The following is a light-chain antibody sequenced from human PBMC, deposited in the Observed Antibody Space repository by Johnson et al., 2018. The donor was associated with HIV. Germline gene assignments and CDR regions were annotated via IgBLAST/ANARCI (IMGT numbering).Light chain of an antibody. CDR3: GTWDSSLSAGGV. Sequence: QSVLTQPPSVSAAPGQKVTISCSGSSSNIGINYVSWYQQLPGTAPKLLIYDNTKRPSGIPYRFSGSKSGKSATLGITGLQTGDEADYYCGTWDSSLSAGGVFGTGTKVTVL. CDR2: DNT. J-gene: IGLJ1*01. V-gene: IGLV1-51*01. CDR1: SSNIGINY.